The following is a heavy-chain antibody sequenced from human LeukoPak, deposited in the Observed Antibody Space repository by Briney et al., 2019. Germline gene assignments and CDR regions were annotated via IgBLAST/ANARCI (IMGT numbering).Heavy chain of an antibody. CDR2: IYYSGST. CDR1: GGSIVSHY. D-gene: IGHD3-22*01. Sequence: SETLSLTCTVSGGSIVSHYWSWIRQPPGKGLEWIGYIYYSGSTNYNPSLKSRVTISIDSSKNQFSLRLSSVTAADTAMYYCARNPGYYSDFYYGMDVWGQGTTVTVSS. V-gene: IGHV4-59*11. CDR3: ARNPGYYSDFYYGMDV. J-gene: IGHJ6*02.